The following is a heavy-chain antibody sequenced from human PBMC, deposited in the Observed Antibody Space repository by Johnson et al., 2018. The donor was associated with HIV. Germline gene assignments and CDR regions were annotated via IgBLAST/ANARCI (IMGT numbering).Heavy chain of an antibody. D-gene: IGHD6-19*01. J-gene: IGHJ3*02. V-gene: IGHV3-23*04. CDR1: GFTFSSYA. CDR3: ARPDGAVASDFNAFDI. Sequence: VQLVESGGGVVPPGGSLRLSCAASGFTFSSYAMSWVRQAPGKGLEWVSAISGSGGSTYYADSVKGRFTLSRDNAKNSLYLQMNSLRAEDTALYYCARPDGAVASDFNAFDIWGQGTMVTVSS. CDR2: ISGSGGST.